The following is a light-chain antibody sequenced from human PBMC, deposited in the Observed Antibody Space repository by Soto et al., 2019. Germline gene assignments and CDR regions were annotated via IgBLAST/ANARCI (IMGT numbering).Light chain of an antibody. CDR1: SSNIGSHS. Sequence: QSVLTQPPSVSAAPGQTVTISCSGSSSNIGSHSVSWYQQLPGTAPKLLIYDNNKQPSGIPDRFSGSKSGTSATLGITGLQTGDEADYYCGAYDSSLRNMIFGGGTKVTVL. V-gene: IGLV1-51*01. CDR3: GAYDSSLRNMI. CDR2: DNN. J-gene: IGLJ2*01.